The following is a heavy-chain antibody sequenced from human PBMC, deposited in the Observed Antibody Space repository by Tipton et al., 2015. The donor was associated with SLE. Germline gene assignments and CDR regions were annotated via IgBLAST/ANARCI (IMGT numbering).Heavy chain of an antibody. D-gene: IGHD1-20*01. CDR3: ARVMDNWNRNFFDY. J-gene: IGHJ4*02. V-gene: IGHV1-18*01. Sequence: VQLVQSGGEMKKPGASVKVSCKASGYTFTSYGVTWVRQAPGQGLEWVGWINTYNGNTKYAEKVQGRVTVTTDTSTRTVYMELRSLRSDDSAVYYCARVMDNWNRNFFDYWGQGTLVTVSS. CDR1: GYTFTSYG. CDR2: INTYNGNT.